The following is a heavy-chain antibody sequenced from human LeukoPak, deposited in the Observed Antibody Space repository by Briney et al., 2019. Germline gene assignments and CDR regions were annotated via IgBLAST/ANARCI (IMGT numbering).Heavy chain of an antibody. J-gene: IGHJ2*01. CDR1: GGSISTYY. V-gene: IGHV4-59*01. D-gene: IGHD6-13*01. Sequence: PSETLSLTCTVSGGSISTYYWNWIRQPPGKGLEWIGYIYYSGTTNYNPSLKSRVSMSVDTSKNQFSLKLSSVTAADTAVYYCARVSSSWYQDWYFDLWGRGTLVTVSS. CDR3: ARVSSSWYQDWYFDL. CDR2: IYYSGTT.